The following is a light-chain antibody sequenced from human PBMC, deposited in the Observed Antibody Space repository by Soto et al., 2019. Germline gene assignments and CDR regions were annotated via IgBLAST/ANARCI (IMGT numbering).Light chain of an antibody. CDR2: GAS. J-gene: IGKJ1*01. CDR3: QHQGT. V-gene: IGKV3-20*01. Sequence: EIGLTQSTGTLSLSPGERAALSCRASQSVSSSYLAWYQQKPGQAPRLLIYGASTRATGIPARFSGSGSGTEFTLTIGSLQSEDFAVYYCQHQGTFGQGTNVDIK. CDR1: QSVSSSY.